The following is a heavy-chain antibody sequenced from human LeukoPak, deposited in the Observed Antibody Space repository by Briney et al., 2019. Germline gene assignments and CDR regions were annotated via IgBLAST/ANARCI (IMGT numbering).Heavy chain of an antibody. CDR3: ARDQDFWRGSTNWFDP. Sequence: ASVKVSCKASGGIFSSYAISWVRQAPGQGLEWMGGIIPIFGTANYAQKFQGRVTITADESTSTAYMELSSLRSEDTAVYYCARDQDFWRGSTNWFDPWGQGTLVTVSS. D-gene: IGHD3-3*01. CDR1: GGIFSSYA. J-gene: IGHJ5*02. V-gene: IGHV1-69*13. CDR2: IIPIFGTA.